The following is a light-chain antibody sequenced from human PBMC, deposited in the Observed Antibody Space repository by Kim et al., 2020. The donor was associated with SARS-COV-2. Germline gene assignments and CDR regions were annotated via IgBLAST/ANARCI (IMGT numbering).Light chain of an antibody. CDR3: QQYGTSPLT. CDR2: GAS. CDR1: QSVSSSY. Sequence: LSIGERATLAGRASQSVSSSYLAWYQQKPGQAPRLLIYGASRRATGIPDRFSGSGSGTDFTLTISRLEPEDIAVYYCQQYGTSPLTFGGGTKLEIK. J-gene: IGKJ4*01. V-gene: IGKV3-20*01.